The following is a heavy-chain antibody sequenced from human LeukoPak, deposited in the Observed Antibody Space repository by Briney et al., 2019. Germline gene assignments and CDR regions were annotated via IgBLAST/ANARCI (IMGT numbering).Heavy chain of an antibody. D-gene: IGHD6-25*01. J-gene: IGHJ6*02. Sequence: GGSLRLSCAVSGFTVSGPAMRWVRQASGKGLEWVGRIRSKANSYATAYAASVKGRFTISRDDSKNTAYLQMNSLKTEDTAVYYCTRRVDGSGYGMDVWSQGTTVTVSS. CDR2: IRSKANSYAT. CDR3: TRRVDGSGYGMDV. V-gene: IGHV3-73*01. CDR1: GFTVSGPA.